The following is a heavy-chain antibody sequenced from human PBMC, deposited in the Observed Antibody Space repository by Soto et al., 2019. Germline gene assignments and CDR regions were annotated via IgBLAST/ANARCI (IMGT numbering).Heavy chain of an antibody. CDR1: GFTFSSYS. D-gene: IGHD3-3*01. V-gene: IGHV3-21*06. Sequence: PGGSLRLSCAASGFTFSSYSMNWVRQAPGKGLEWVSLISSSSAYAYYADSVQGRFTVSRDNARSSVYLQMNSLTADHTAVYYCAKDYLGDSYYYGLDVWGQGTTVTVSS. CDR3: AKDYLGDSYYYGLDV. CDR2: ISSSSAYA. J-gene: IGHJ6*02.